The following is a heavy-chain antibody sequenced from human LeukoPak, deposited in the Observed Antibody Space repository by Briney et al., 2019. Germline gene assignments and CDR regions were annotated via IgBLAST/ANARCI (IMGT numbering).Heavy chain of an antibody. CDR3: ARDLAGSYDY. V-gene: IGHV1-2*02. Sequence: ASVKASCKASGYTFTDYYMHWVRQAPGQGLEWMGWINPNSGGTNYAQKFQGRVTMTRDTSISPAYMELSRLRSDDTAVYYCARDLAGSYDYWGQGTLVTVSS. CDR1: GYTFTDYY. CDR2: INPNSGGT. J-gene: IGHJ4*02. D-gene: IGHD1-26*01.